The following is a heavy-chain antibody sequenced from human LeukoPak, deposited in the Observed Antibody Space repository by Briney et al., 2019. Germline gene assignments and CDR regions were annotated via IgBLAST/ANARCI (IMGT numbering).Heavy chain of an antibody. CDR3: ARGETRTMIVVVPREFDY. D-gene: IGHD3-22*01. V-gene: IGHV3-30-3*01. J-gene: IGHJ4*02. Sequence: GGSLRLSCAASGFTFSSYAMHWVRQAPGKGLEWVAVISYDGSNKYYADSVKGRFTISRDNSKNTLYLQMNSLRAEDTAVYYCARGETRTMIVVVPREFDYWGQGTLVTVSS. CDR2: ISYDGSNK. CDR1: GFTFSSYA.